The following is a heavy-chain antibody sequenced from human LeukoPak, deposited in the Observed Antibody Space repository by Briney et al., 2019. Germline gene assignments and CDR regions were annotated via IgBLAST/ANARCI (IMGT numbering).Heavy chain of an antibody. D-gene: IGHD3-10*01. CDR3: ARGYGLYYYYGMDV. Sequence: SETLSLTCAVYGGSFSGYYWSWIRQPPGKGLEWIGEINHSGSTIYNPSLKSRVTISVDTPKNQFSLKLSSVTAADTAVYYCARGYGLYYYYGMDVWGQGTTVTVSS. CDR1: GGSFSGYY. CDR2: INHSGST. V-gene: IGHV4-34*01. J-gene: IGHJ6*02.